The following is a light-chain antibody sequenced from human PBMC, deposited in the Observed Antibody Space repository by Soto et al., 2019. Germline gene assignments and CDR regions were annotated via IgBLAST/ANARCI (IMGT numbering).Light chain of an antibody. CDR2: EVS. V-gene: IGLV2-14*01. J-gene: IGLJ1*01. CDR1: SSDVGGYDY. CDR3: SSYTISNTFV. Sequence: QSVLAQPASVSGSPGQSITLSCTGTSSDVGGYDYVSWYQQHPGKAPKLIIYEVSNRPSRVSNRFSGSKSGNTASLTISGLQAEDEAAYYCSSYTISNTFVFGTGTKVTVL.